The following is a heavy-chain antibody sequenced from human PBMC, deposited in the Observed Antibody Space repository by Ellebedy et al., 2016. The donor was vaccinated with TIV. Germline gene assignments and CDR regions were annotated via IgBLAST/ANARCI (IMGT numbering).Heavy chain of an antibody. CDR1: GFIFSNYA. D-gene: IGHD3-10*01. CDR2: IWYDGSKK. CDR3: ARELNDGFGEFYFDL. V-gene: IGHV3-33*01. Sequence: GESLKISCAVSGFIFSNYAMHWVRPAPGKGLEWVAVIWYDGSKKHYADSVRGRFTISRDNSKNTLDLQMNSLRVEDTAVYYCARELNDGFGEFYFDLWGQGTPVTVSS. J-gene: IGHJ4*02.